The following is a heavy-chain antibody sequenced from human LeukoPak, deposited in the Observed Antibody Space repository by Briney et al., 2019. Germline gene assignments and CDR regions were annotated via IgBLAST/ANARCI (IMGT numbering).Heavy chain of an antibody. J-gene: IGHJ3*02. CDR2: INSDGSST. Sequence: PGGSLRLSCAASGFTFSGYWMHWVRQAPGKGLVWISRINSDGSSTNYADSVKGRFTISRDNAKNTVYVQMNSLRVEDTAVYYCVRWGLGKGEAFDIWGQGTMVTVSS. V-gene: IGHV3-74*01. D-gene: IGHD3-10*01. CDR1: GFTFSGYW. CDR3: VRWGLGKGEAFDI.